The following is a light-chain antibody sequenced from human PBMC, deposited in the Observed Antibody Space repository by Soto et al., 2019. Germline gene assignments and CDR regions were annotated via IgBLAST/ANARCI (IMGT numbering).Light chain of an antibody. CDR1: QSISSY. J-gene: IGKJ5*01. CDR2: AAS. Sequence: DIQMTQSPASLSASLLDIVTITCRASQSISSYLNWYQQKPGKAPKLLTYAASSLQSGVPSRFSGSGSGTDFTLTISSLQPQDFATYYCQQSYSTPRTFGQGTRLEIK. CDR3: QQSYSTPRT. V-gene: IGKV1-39*01.